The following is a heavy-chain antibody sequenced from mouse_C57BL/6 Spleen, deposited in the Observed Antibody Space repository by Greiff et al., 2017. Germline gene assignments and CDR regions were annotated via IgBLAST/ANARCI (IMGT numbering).Heavy chain of an antibody. V-gene: IGHV5-4*01. Sequence: EVHLVESGGGLVKPGGSLKLSCAASGFTFSSYAMPWVRQTPEKRLEWVATISDGGSYTYYPDNVKGRFTISRDNAKNNLYLQMSHLKSEDTAMYYCARDDYYAMDYWGQGTSVTVSS. CDR2: ISDGGSYT. CDR1: GFTFSSYA. J-gene: IGHJ4*01. CDR3: ARDDYYAMDY.